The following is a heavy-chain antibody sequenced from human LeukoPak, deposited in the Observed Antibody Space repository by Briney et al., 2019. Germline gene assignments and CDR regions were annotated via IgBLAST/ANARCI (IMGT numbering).Heavy chain of an antibody. CDR2: LHYSGST. V-gene: IGHV4-59*01. D-gene: IGHD6-13*01. Sequence: PSETLSLTCTVSGDSISSYYWSWIRQPPGKGLEWIGYLHYSGSTNYNPSLKSRVTISVDTSKNQFSLKLRSVTAADTAVYYCAKEIPWVSPWGQGTLVTVSS. J-gene: IGHJ5*02. CDR1: GDSISSYY. CDR3: AKEIPWVSP.